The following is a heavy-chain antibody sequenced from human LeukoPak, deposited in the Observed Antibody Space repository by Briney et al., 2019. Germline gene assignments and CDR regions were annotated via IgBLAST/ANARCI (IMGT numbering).Heavy chain of an antibody. CDR1: GYSFTSYR. J-gene: IGHJ4*02. CDR3: AIRGYYYDSSGLWTYYFDY. V-gene: IGHV5-51*01. CDR2: IYPGDSDT. Sequence: GASLQISCKGSGYSFTSYRIGWVRQMPGKGLEWMGIIYPGDSDTRYSPSFQGQVTISADKSISTAYLQWSSLKASDTAMYYCAIRGYYYDSSGLWTYYFDYWGQGTLGTVSS. D-gene: IGHD3-22*01.